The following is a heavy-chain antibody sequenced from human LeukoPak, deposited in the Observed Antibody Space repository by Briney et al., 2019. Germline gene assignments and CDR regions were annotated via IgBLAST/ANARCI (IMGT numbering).Heavy chain of an antibody. CDR3: AREPRTYNWNDGNWVDP. CDR1: GGSVNSGSYY. J-gene: IGHJ5*02. Sequence: SETLSLTCTVSGGSVNSGSYYWTCIRQTPGKGLEWIGYIYSSGNNNYNPSLKSRVPRSMDTRKSQFPLRLTSVTAADTAVYYGAREPRTYNWNDGNWVDPWGQGALVTVSP. CDR2: IYSSGNN. V-gene: IGHV4-61*01. D-gene: IGHD1-20*01.